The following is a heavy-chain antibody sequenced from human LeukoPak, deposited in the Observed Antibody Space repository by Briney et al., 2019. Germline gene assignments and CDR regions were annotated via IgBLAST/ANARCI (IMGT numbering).Heavy chain of an antibody. CDR1: GSSISSYY. J-gene: IGHJ4*02. D-gene: IGHD6-19*01. Sequence: SETLSPTCTVAGSSISSYYWSWIRHPAGKGLEWIGRISISGSTNYNRSLRSRVTMSVDPSKNQFSLKLSSVTAADTAVYYCARYGGGIAVAAFYFDQWGQGTLVTVSS. V-gene: IGHV4-4*07. CDR2: ISISGST. CDR3: ARYGGGIAVAAFYFDQ.